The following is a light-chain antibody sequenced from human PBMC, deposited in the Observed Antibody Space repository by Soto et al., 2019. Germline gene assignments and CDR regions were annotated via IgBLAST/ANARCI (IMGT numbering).Light chain of an antibody. CDR1: QTISSW. Sequence: DIQMTQSPSTLSGSVGDRVTITCRASQTISSWLAWYQQKPGKAPKLLIYKASTLKSGVPSRFSGSGSGTEFTLTISSLQRDDFATYYCQHYKSYSEAFGQGTKVELK. J-gene: IGKJ1*01. CDR2: KAS. CDR3: QHYKSYSEA. V-gene: IGKV1-5*03.